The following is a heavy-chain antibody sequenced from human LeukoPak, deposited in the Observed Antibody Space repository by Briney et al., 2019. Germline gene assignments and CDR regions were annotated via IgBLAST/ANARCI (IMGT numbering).Heavy chain of an antibody. J-gene: IGHJ4*02. CDR2: ISYDGSNK. D-gene: IGHD2-15*01. V-gene: IGHV3-30*04. CDR1: GFTFSSYA. Sequence: GGSLRLSCAASGFTFSSYAMHWVRQAPGKGLEWVAVISYDGSNKYYADSVKGRFTISRDNSKNTLYLQMNSLRAEDTAVYYCARASRYCSGGSCYGFDYWGQGTLVTDSS. CDR3: ARASRYCSGGSCYGFDY.